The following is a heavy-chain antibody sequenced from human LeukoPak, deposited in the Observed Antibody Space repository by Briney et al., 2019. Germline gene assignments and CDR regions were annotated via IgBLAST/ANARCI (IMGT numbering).Heavy chain of an antibody. CDR1: GGSFSGYY. D-gene: IGHD3-3*01. Sequence: SETLTLTCAVYGGSFSGYYWSWIRQPPGKGLEWNGEINHSGSTNYNPSLKSRVTISVDTSKNQFSLKLSSVTAADTAVYYCARGNGFWSGYSYFDYWGQGTLVTVSS. CDR2: INHSGST. CDR3: ARGNGFWSGYSYFDY. V-gene: IGHV4-34*01. J-gene: IGHJ4*02.